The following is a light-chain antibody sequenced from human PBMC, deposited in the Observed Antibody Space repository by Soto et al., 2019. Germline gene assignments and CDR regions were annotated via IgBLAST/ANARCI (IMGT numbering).Light chain of an antibody. Sequence: ERATLSCRPSQSVNSDDLAWFQQKPGQASRLLIFGASTRATSFPARFSGSGSGTDFTLTIISFQSEDVARYYCTDSTNLLC. CDR2: GAS. J-gene: IGKJ2*04. CDR3: TDSTNLLC. V-gene: IGKV3-15*01. CDR1: QSVNSD.